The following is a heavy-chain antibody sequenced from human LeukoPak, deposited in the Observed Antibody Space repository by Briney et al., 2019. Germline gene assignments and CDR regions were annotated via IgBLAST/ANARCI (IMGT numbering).Heavy chain of an antibody. Sequence: TSETLSLTCAVYGGSFSGYYWSWIRQPPGKGLEWIGEINHSGSTNYNPSLKSRVTISVDTSKNQFSLKLSSVTAADTAVYYCARALIVASYYYMDVWGKGTTVTVSS. CDR3: ARALIVASYYYMDV. V-gene: IGHV4-34*01. CDR2: INHSGST. J-gene: IGHJ6*03. CDR1: GGSFSGYY. D-gene: IGHD3-22*01.